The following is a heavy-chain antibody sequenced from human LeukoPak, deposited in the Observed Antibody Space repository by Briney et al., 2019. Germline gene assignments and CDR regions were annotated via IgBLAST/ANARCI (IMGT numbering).Heavy chain of an antibody. V-gene: IGHV1-8*01. Sequence: GASVNVSCQPSGYTFTRYDINWVRQATAQGREWMGWMNPNSGNTGYAQKFQGRVTMTRNTSISTAYMELSSLRSEDTAVYYCARDRGSGWYGSDYWGEGTLVTVSS. CDR2: MNPNSGNT. D-gene: IGHD6-19*01. CDR3: ARDRGSGWYGSDY. CDR1: GYTFTRYD. J-gene: IGHJ4*02.